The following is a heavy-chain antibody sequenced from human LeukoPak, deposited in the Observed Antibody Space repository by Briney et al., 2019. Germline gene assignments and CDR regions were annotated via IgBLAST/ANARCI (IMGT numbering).Heavy chain of an antibody. CDR2: ITSSSSYI. D-gene: IGHD2/OR15-2a*01. Sequence: GGSLRLSCAASGFTFGSYTMSWVRQAPGKGLEWVSSITSSSSYIFYADSVKGRFTISRDNAKNSLFLQMNSLRGEDTAMYFCARRLYIVRGAFDIWGQGTMVTVSS. CDR1: GFTFGSYT. J-gene: IGHJ3*02. V-gene: IGHV3-21*04. CDR3: ARRLYIVRGAFDI.